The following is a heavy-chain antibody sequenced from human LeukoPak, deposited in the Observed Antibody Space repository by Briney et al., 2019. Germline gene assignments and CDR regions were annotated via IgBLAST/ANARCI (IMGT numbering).Heavy chain of an antibody. V-gene: IGHV3-48*01. Sequence: GGSLRLSCTASGFSFSSYSMNWVRQAPGKGLEWVSYISSSSNTIYYADSVKGRFTISRDNAKNSLYLQMNSLRAEDTAVYYCARDRAWGNDAFDIWGQGTMVTVSS. CDR3: ARDRAWGNDAFDI. CDR2: ISSSSNTI. D-gene: IGHD3-16*01. J-gene: IGHJ3*02. CDR1: GFSFSSYS.